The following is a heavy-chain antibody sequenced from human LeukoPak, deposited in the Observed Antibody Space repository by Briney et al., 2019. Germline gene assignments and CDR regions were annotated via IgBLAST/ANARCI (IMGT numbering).Heavy chain of an antibody. CDR2: ISWNSGSI. CDR3: VKDMYSSSQWGVFDY. J-gene: IGHJ4*02. Sequence: GGSLRLSCAASGFTFDDYAMHWVRQAPGKGLEGVSGISWNSGSIGYADSVKGRFTISRDNAKNSLYLQMNSLRAEDTALYYCVKDMYSSSQWGVFDYWGQGTLVTVSS. CDR1: GFTFDDYA. D-gene: IGHD6-6*01. V-gene: IGHV3-9*01.